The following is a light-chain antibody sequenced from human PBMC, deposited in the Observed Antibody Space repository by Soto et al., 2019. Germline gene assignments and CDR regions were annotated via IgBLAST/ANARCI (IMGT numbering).Light chain of an antibody. CDR1: QGITNR. V-gene: IGKV1D-12*01. CDR3: QQANSFPIT. J-gene: IGKJ5*01. Sequence: EIQMTQSPSSVSASVGGRVTITCRASQGITNRLAWYQQKPGKAPKLLIYEASRLQSGVPSRISGSVSWTDLTLTISSLQPEDFPTYYCQQANSFPITFGQGTRLEI. CDR2: EAS.